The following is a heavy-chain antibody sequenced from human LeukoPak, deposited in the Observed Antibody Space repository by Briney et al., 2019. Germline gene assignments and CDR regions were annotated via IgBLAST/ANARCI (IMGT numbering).Heavy chain of an antibody. CDR3: ARDEAAGLGSFDY. V-gene: IGHV4-30-4*08. Sequence: PSETLSLTCTVSGGSISSGDYYWSWIRQPPGKGLEWIGYIYYSGSTYYNPSLKSRVTISVDTSKNQFSLKLCSVTAADTAVYYCARDEAAGLGSFDYWGQGTLVTVSS. CDR2: IYYSGST. CDR1: GGSISSGDYY. D-gene: IGHD6-13*01. J-gene: IGHJ4*02.